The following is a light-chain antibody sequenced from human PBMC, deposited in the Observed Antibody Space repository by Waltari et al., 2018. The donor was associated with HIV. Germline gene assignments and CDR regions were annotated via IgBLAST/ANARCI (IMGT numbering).Light chain of an antibody. CDR1: QTIRSS. V-gene: IGKV1-5*03. Sequence: DIEMTQSPSTLPLSLGDRVTITCRASQTIRSSLAWYQQRPGTAPKRLIYKASSLEDVVPSRFSGSGSGTEFTLTISSLQPDDIAVYFCQQYSAFPFTFGQGTKLEI. CDR2: KAS. CDR3: QQYSAFPFT. J-gene: IGKJ2*01.